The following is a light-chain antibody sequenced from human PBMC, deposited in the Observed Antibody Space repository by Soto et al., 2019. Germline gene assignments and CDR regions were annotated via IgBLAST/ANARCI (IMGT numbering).Light chain of an antibody. V-gene: IGLV2-14*03. CDR2: DVS. CDR3: SSYTSSSNHV. CDR1: SSDVGAYTF. J-gene: IGLJ1*01. Sequence: QSVLTQPASVSGSPGQSITISCTGTSSDVGAYTFVSWYQQHPDKVPKLMIFDVSRRPSGVSDRFSGSKSGNTASLTISGLQPEDEADYYCSSYTSSSNHVFGSGTKVTVL.